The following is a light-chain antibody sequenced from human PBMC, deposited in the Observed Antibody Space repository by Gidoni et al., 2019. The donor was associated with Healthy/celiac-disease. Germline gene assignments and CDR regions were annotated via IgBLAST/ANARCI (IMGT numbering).Light chain of an antibody. CDR1: QSISSY. V-gene: IGKV1-39*01. Sequence: DIEMTPSPPSLSASVGDRVTITFRASQSISSYLNWYQQKPGKAPKLLIYAASSLQSGVPSRFSGSGSGTDFTRTISSLQPEDFATYYCQQSYSTPLTFGPXTKVDIK. CDR2: AAS. J-gene: IGKJ3*01. CDR3: QQSYSTPLT.